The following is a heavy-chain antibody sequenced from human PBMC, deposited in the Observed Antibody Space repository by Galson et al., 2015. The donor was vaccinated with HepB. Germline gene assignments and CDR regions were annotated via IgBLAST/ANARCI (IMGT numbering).Heavy chain of an antibody. J-gene: IGHJ6*03. Sequence: SLRLSCAGSGFTVSANYMSWVRQAPGRGLEWVSTIYSGGTTYYADSVRGRFTISRDSSKNTLYLQMNSLRVEDTAVYYCARGLPAATSYYSFYMDVWGEGTTVTVSS. CDR1: GFTVSANY. CDR2: IYSGGTT. CDR3: ARGLPAATSYYSFYMDV. V-gene: IGHV3-53*01. D-gene: IGHD2-2*01.